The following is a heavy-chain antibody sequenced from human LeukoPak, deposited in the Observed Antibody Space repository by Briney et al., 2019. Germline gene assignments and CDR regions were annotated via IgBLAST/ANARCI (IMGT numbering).Heavy chain of an antibody. Sequence: ASVKVSCKASGYTFTSYYMHWVRQAPGQGLEWMRIINPSGGSTSYAQKFQGRVTMTRDTSTSTVYMELSSLRSEDTAVYYCASPRAYEKYYFDFWGQGTLVTVSS. CDR2: INPSGGST. CDR3: ASPRAYEKYYFDF. J-gene: IGHJ4*02. D-gene: IGHD3-3*01. V-gene: IGHV1-46*01. CDR1: GYTFTSYY.